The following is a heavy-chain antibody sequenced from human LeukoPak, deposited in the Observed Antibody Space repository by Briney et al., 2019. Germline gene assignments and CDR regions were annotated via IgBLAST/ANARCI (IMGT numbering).Heavy chain of an antibody. V-gene: IGHV1-2*02. CDR1: GYTFTDYY. D-gene: IGHD2-2*01. J-gene: IGHJ5*02. CDR2: IVPHSGGT. Sequence: ASVTVSSMASGYTFTDYYIHWVRQAPGQGLEWMGWIVPHSGGTNYAQNYQSRITMTRDTSISTAYMELSSLRSDDTAVYYCARNAYCDSTNCYAWFDPWGQGTLVTVSS. CDR3: ARNAYCDSTNCYAWFDP.